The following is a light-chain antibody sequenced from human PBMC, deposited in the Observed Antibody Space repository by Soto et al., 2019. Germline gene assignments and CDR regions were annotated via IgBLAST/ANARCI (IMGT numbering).Light chain of an antibody. J-gene: IGLJ2*01. CDR2: GNI. CDR1: SSNIGAGYD. CDR3: QSYDSSLSGSRV. V-gene: IGLV1-40*01. Sequence: QSVLTQPPSVSGAPGQRVTISCTGSSSNIGAGYDVHWYQQLPGTAPKLLIYGNINRPSGVPDRFSGSKSGTSASLAITGLQAEDEADYSCQSYDSSLSGSRVFGGGTKVTVL.